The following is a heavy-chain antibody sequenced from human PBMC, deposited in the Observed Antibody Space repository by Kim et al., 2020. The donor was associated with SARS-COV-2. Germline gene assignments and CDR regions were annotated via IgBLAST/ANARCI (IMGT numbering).Heavy chain of an antibody. CDR1: GGSISSYY. J-gene: IGHJ4*02. CDR2: IYYSGST. Sequence: SETLSLTCTVSGGSISSYYWSWIRQPPGKGLEWIGYIYYSGSTNYNPSLKSRVTISVDTSKNQFSLKLSSVTAADTAVYYCARGSSGWLYYFDYWGQGTLVTVSS. CDR3: ARGSSGWLYYFDY. V-gene: IGHV4-59*01. D-gene: IGHD6-19*01.